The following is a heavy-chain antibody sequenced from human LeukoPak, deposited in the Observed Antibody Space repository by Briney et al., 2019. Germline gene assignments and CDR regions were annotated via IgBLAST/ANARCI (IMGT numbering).Heavy chain of an antibody. CDR1: GGSISSGDYY. D-gene: IGHD1-20*01. V-gene: IGHV4-30-4*08. CDR2: IYYSGST. CDR3: ARELTGSRAFDI. J-gene: IGHJ3*02. Sequence: SQTLSLTCTVSGGSISSGDYYWSWIRQPPGKGLEWIGYIYYSGSTYYNPSLKSRVTISVDTSKNQFSLKLSSVTAADTAVYYCARELTGSRAFDIWGQGTMVTVSS.